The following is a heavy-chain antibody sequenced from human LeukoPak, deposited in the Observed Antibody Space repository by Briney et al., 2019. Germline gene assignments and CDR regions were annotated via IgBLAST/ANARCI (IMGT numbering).Heavy chain of an antibody. CDR2: ISGNGGGT. V-gene: IGHV3-23*01. J-gene: IGHJ4*02. CDR1: GFTFSSYA. Sequence: GGSLRLSCAISGFTFSSYAMGWVRQAPGMGLEWVSSISGNGGGTYYVDSVKGRFTISRDNPKNTLYLQMNSLRIEDTAVYYCAEIGLESANFDSWGQGTLVTVSS. D-gene: IGHD3-10*01. CDR3: AEIGLESANFDS.